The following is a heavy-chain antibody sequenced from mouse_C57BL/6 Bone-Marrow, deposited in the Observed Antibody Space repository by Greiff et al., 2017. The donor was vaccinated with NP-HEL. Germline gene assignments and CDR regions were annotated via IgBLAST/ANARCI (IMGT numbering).Heavy chain of an antibody. Sequence: EVQGVESGGDLVKPGGSLKLSCAASGFTFSSYGMSWVRQTPDKRLEWVATISSGGSSPYYPDSVKGRFTISRDNAKNTLYLQMSSLKSEDTAMYYCARPLTGTGFAYWGQGTLVTVSA. CDR2: ISSGGSSP. CDR3: ARPLTGTGFAY. D-gene: IGHD4-1*01. J-gene: IGHJ3*01. V-gene: IGHV5-6*01. CDR1: GFTFSSYG.